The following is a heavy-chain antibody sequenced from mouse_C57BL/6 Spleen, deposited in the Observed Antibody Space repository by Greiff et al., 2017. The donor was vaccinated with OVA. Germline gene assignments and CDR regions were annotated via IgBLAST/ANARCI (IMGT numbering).Heavy chain of an antibody. Sequence: VQLQQPGAELVRPGSSVKLSCKASGYTFTSYWMDWVKQRPGQGLEWIGNIYPSDSETHYNQKFKDKATLTVDKSSSPAYMQLSSLTSEDSAGYYCARRRPIYYDYDPYYEAMDYGGQGTSVTVSS. D-gene: IGHD2-4*01. CDR1: GYTFTSYW. CDR2: IYPSDSET. J-gene: IGHJ4*01. V-gene: IGHV1-61*01. CDR3: ARRRPIYYDYDPYYEAMDY.